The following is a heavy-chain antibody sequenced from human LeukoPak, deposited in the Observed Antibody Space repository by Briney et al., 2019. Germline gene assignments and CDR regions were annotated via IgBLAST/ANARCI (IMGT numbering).Heavy chain of an antibody. CDR2: IWHDGTYI. V-gene: IGHV3-33*01. CDR1: GFTFSDYT. J-gene: IGHJ3*02. D-gene: IGHD6-13*01. Sequence: GGSLRLSCPASGFTFSDYTMQWLRQAPGKGLQWVAVIWHDGTYISYGDSVRGRFTISRDNSKNTLYLQMNSLRAEDTAVYYCAREGPTTAVGSGAPDIWGLGTMVTVSS. CDR3: AREGPTTAVGSGAPDI.